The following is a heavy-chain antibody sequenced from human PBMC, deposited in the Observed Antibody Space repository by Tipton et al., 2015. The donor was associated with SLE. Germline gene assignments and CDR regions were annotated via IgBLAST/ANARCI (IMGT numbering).Heavy chain of an antibody. D-gene: IGHD3-10*01. J-gene: IGHJ6*02. V-gene: IGHV4-34*01. CDR3: ARDPPSSYYYGMDV. Sequence: TLSLTCTVYGGSLSDYYWNWIRQSPGKGLEWIGESNHSGTTHYNPSLKSRVTISIDTSKNQFSLKLSSVIAADTAVYFCARDPPSSYYYGMDVWGRGATVTVSS. CDR2: SNHSGTT. CDR1: GGSLSDYY.